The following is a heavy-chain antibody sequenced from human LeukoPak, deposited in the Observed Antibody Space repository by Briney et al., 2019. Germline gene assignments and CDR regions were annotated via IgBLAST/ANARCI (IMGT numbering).Heavy chain of an antibody. D-gene: IGHD3-9*01. V-gene: IGHV3-43*01. CDR1: GFTFDDYT. J-gene: IGHJ4*02. CDR2: ISWDGGST. CDR3: TKPGGRYFDWLHEANYFDY. Sequence: PGGSLRLSCAASGFTFDDYTIHWVRQAPGKGLEWVSLISWDGGSTYYADSVKGRFTISRDNSKNSLYLQMDSLRTEDTALYYCTKPGGRYFDWLHEANYFDYWGQGTLVTVSS.